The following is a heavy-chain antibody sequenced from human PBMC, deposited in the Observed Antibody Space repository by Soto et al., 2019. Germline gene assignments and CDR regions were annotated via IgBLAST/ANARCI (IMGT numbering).Heavy chain of an antibody. CDR3: AVNYDILTGPGPYDY. J-gene: IGHJ4*02. V-gene: IGHV6-1*01. CDR2: TYYRSKWYN. D-gene: IGHD3-9*01. CDR1: GDSVSSNSAA. Sequence: SQTLSLTCAISGDSVSSNSAAWNWIRQSPSRGLEWLGRTYYRSKWYNDYAVSVKSRLTINPDTSKNQFSLQLNSVTPEDTAVYYCAVNYDILTGPGPYDYWGQGTLVTVSA.